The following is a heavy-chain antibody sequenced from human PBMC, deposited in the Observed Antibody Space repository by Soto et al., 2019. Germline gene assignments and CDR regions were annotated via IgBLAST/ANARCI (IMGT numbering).Heavy chain of an antibody. CDR3: LVRIDY. J-gene: IGHJ4*02. CDR2: IKQDGSEK. Sequence: PGGSLRLSCAASVSGFTFSSYWMSWVRQAPGKGLEWVANIKQDGSEKYYVDSVKGRFTISRDNAKNSLYLQMNSLRAEDTAVYYCLVRIDYWGQGTLVTVSS. CDR1: GFTFSSYW. V-gene: IGHV3-7*03. D-gene: IGHD3-16*01.